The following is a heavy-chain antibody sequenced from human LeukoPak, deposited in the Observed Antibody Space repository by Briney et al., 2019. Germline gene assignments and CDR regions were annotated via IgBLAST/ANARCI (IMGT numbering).Heavy chain of an antibody. V-gene: IGHV1-18*01. J-gene: IGHJ5*02. CDR2: VSAYNGNT. Sequence: APVKVSCKASGYTFTSYGISWVRQAPGQGLEWMGWVSAYNGNTNYAQKLQGRVTMTTDTSTSTAYMELRSLRSDDTAVYYCARKAYDYGDWGPWGQGTLVTVSS. CDR1: GYTFTSYG. D-gene: IGHD4-17*01. CDR3: ARKAYDYGDWGP.